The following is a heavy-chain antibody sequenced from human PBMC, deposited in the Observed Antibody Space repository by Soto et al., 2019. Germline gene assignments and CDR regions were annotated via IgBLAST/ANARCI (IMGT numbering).Heavy chain of an antibody. Sequence: EVQLVESGGGLVKPGGSLRLSCAASGFNFNSYTINWVRQAPGKRLEWLSSISSSGYIFSTDSVRGRFTISSDNAKNSAYLQINRLRAEDTAVYFCARDCSGGSCYPGMDVWGQGTTVTVSS. CDR1: GFNFNSYT. J-gene: IGHJ6*02. CDR2: ISSSGYI. V-gene: IGHV3-21*01. D-gene: IGHD2-15*01. CDR3: ARDCSGGSCYPGMDV.